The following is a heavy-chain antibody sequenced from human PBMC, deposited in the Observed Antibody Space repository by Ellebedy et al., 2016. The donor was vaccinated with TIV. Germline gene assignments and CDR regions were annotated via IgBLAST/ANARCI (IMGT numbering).Heavy chain of an antibody. CDR2: IFYTGST. CDR3: ARDRDDYGFTDAFDI. V-gene: IGHV4-59*12. J-gene: IGHJ3*02. D-gene: IGHD4-17*01. Sequence: SETLSLTCTVSGGSLSSYYWSWIRQPPGGGLEWLGYIFYTGSTNYNPSLRSRITISLDTSKNQFSLKLSSVTAADTAVYYCARDRDDYGFTDAFDIWGQGTMVTVSS. CDR1: GGSLSSYY.